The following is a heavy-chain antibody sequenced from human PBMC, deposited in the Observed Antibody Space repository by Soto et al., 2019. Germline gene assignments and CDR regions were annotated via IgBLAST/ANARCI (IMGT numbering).Heavy chain of an antibody. CDR3: ARGTGVNDGSDL. V-gene: IGHV1-18*01. Sequence: QVHLVQSGGEVKKPGASVKISCQTSGYTFSNYGITWVRQAPGQGLEWVGWVNGDSGNTNYAQNMEGRVTMTTDASTATADMELRNLRSDDTATYYCARGTGVNDGSDLWGQGTVVSVSS. D-gene: IGHD2-8*01. J-gene: IGHJ3*01. CDR2: VNGDSGNT. CDR1: GYTFSNYG.